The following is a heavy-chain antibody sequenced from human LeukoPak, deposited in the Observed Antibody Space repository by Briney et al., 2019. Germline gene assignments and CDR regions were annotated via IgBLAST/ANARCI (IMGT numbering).Heavy chain of an antibody. CDR1: GGSISSGGYY. Sequence: PSETLSLTCTVSGGSISSGGYYWSWIRQHPGKGLEWIGYIYYSGSTYYNPSLKSRVTISVDTSKNQFSLKLSSVTAADTAVYYCARALFFPYDSSGYFYGMDVWGQGTTVTVSS. D-gene: IGHD3-22*01. CDR3: ARALFFPYDSSGYFYGMDV. CDR2: IYYSGST. V-gene: IGHV4-31*03. J-gene: IGHJ6*02.